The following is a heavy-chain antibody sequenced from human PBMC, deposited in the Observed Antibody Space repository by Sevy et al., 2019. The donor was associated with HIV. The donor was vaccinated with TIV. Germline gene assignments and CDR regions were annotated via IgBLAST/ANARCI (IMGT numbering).Heavy chain of an antibody. Sequence: ASVKVSCKASGYTFTGYYMHWVRQAPGQGREWMGWINPNSGGTNYAQKFQGRVTMTRDTSISTAYMELSRLRSDDTVVYYCARLVRYFDWLTFDYWGQGTLVTVSS. J-gene: IGHJ4*02. CDR1: GYTFTGYY. CDR3: ARLVRYFDWLTFDY. D-gene: IGHD3-9*01. V-gene: IGHV1-2*02. CDR2: INPNSGGT.